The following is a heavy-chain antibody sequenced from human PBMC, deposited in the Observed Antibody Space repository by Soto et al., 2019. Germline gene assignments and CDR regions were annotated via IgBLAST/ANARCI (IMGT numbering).Heavy chain of an antibody. D-gene: IGHD1-26*01. CDR3: ARGQPYSVSYYDY. V-gene: IGHV1-69*02. CDR1: GGTFSSYT. CDR2: IIPLLGIA. Sequence: QVQLVQSGAEVKKPGSSVKVSCKASGGTFSSYTISWVRQAPGQGLEWMGRIIPLLGIANYAQKFQGRVTITAEKSTSTAYMELSSLRSEDTAVYYCARGQPYSVSYYDYWGQGTLVTVSS. J-gene: IGHJ4*02.